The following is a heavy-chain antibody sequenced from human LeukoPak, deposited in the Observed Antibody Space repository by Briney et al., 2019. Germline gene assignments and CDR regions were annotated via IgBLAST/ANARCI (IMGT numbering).Heavy chain of an antibody. V-gene: IGHV3-30*03. CDR2: ISHDGTNK. CDR1: GYTFSTYG. Sequence: GGSLRLSCAASGYTFSTYGMHRVRQAPGKGLERVAAISHDGTNKHYADSVKGRFTISRDNSKNTLYLQMNSLRAEDTALYYCAETGPTDFWGQGTLVTVSS. D-gene: IGHD3-9*01. J-gene: IGHJ4*02. CDR3: AETGPTDF.